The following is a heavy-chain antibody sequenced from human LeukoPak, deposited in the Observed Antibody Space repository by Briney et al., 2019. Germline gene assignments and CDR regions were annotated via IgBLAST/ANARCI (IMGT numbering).Heavy chain of an antibody. CDR3: ARKANGMAAPFDT. Sequence: GESLKISCGASGYNFSNYWINWVRQKPWKGLEWMGIIYPGDSDTRYGPSFQGHVTISADRSANTAYLQWSRLEASDTAKYFCARKANGMAAPFDTWAQGTLVTVSS. J-gene: IGHJ4*02. D-gene: IGHD6-13*01. V-gene: IGHV5-51*01. CDR1: GYNFSNYW. CDR2: IYPGDSDT.